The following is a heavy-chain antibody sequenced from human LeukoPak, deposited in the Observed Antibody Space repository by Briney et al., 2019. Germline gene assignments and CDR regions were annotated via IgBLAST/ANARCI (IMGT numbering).Heavy chain of an antibody. D-gene: IGHD3-10*01. CDR3: ARGVWVRGVIMFPYYYYGMDV. Sequence: GASVKVSCKASGYTFTSYDINWVRQATGQGLEWMGWMNPNSGNTGYAQKFQGRVTMTRNTSISTAYMELSSLRSEDTAVYYCARGVWVRGVIMFPYYYYGMDVWGQGTTVTVSS. CDR2: MNPNSGNT. CDR1: GYTFTSYD. V-gene: IGHV1-8*01. J-gene: IGHJ6*02.